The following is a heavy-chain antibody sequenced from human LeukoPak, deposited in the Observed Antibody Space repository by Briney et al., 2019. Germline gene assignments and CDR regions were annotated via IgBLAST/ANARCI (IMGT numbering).Heavy chain of an antibody. J-gene: IGHJ4*02. CDR3: ARESRGPHDHLDY. CDR1: GDSMNSAAYS. Sequence: SETLSLTCTVSGDSMNSAAYSWSWIRQHPGRGLEWIGYTLHSGSTYYNPSLKSRVTISVATSKKQFSLRLNSVTAADTAVYFCARESRGPHDHLDYWGQGTLAIVSS. D-gene: IGHD3-10*01. V-gene: IGHV4-31*03. CDR2: TLHSGST.